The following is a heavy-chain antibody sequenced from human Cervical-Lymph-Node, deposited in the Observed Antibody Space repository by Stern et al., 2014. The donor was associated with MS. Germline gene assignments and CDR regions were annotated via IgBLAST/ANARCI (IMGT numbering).Heavy chain of an antibody. CDR1: GFPFSTYG. CDR3: ARTWLENAFDR. Sequence: EVQLVESGGGLVQPGGSLRLSCDTSGFPFSTYGMSWVRQAPGKGLEWGSFVSAGGDTTHYADSVEGRFTISRDQAGNSLHLQMHSLRDEDTAMYYCARTWLENAFDRWGQGTLVTVSS. J-gene: IGHJ4*02. V-gene: IGHV3-48*02. D-gene: IGHD5-12*01. CDR2: VSAGGDTT.